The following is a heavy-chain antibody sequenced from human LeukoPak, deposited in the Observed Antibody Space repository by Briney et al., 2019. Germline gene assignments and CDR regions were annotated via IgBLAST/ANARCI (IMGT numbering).Heavy chain of an antibody. J-gene: IGHJ5*02. CDR2: ISYDGSNK. D-gene: IGHD6-6*01. CDR3: ARDGSSSVLVGWFDP. CDR1: GFTFSSYA. V-gene: IGHV3-30*04. Sequence: PGGSLRLSCAASGFTFSSYAMHWVRQAPGKGLEWVAVISYDGSNKYYADSVKGRFTISRDNSKNTLYLQMNSLRAEDTAVYYCARDGSSSVLVGWFDPWGQGTLVTVSS.